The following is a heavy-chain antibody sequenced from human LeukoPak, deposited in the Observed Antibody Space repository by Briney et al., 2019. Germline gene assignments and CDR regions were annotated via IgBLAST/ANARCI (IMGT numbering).Heavy chain of an antibody. J-gene: IGHJ4*02. CDR2: IIPIFGTA. CDR1: GGTFSSYA. CDR3: ATSAAAGILFDY. V-gene: IGHV1-69*13. D-gene: IGHD6-13*01. Sequence: ASVKVSCKASGGTFSSYAISWVRQAPGQGLEWMGGIIPIFGTANYAQKFQGRVTITADESTSTACMGLSSLRSEDTAVYYCATSAAAGILFDYWGQGTLVTVSS.